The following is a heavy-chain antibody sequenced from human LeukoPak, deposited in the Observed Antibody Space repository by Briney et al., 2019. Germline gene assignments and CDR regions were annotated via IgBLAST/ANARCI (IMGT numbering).Heavy chain of an antibody. CDR2: IYPSGST. Sequence: PSETLSLPCTVSGGPISSYYWSWIRQPAGKGLEWIGRIYPSGSTNYNLSLKSRVSMSVDTSKNQFSLKLSSVTAAVTAVHFCARHSSDYYGPFDYWGQGTLVTVSS. CDR3: ARHSSDYYGPFDY. D-gene: IGHD6-19*01. J-gene: IGHJ4*02. V-gene: IGHV4-4*07. CDR1: GGPISSYY.